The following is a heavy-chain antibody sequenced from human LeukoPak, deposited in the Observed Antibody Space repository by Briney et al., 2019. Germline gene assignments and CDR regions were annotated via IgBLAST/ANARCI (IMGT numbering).Heavy chain of an antibody. CDR2: IYYSGST. J-gene: IGHJ4*02. CDR1: GGSISSYY. V-gene: IGHV4-59*04. Sequence: SETLSLTCTVSGGSISSYYWSWIRQPPGKGLEWIGTIYYSGSTYYNPSLKSRVTISVDTSKNQFSLKVSSVTAADTAIYYCARHVQITVSAQTRLDFWGQGTLVTVSS. D-gene: IGHD4-17*01. CDR3: ARHVQITVSAQTRLDF.